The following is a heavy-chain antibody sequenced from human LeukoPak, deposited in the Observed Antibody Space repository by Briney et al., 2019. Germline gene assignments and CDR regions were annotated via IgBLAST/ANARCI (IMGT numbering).Heavy chain of an antibody. CDR2: ISSSGSTI. D-gene: IGHD3-22*01. CDR1: GFTFSSYE. V-gene: IGHV3-48*03. J-gene: IGHJ6*02. CDR3: ARLCDSSGYYRDYYYGMDV. Sequence: GGSLRLSCAASGFTFSSYEMNWVRQAPGKGLEWVSYISSSGSTIYYADSVKGRFTISRDNAKNSLYLQMNSLRAEDTAVYYCARLCDSSGYYRDYYYGMDVWGQGTTVTVSS.